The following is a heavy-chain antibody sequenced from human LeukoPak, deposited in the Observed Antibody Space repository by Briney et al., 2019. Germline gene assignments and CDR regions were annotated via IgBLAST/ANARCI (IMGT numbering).Heavy chain of an antibody. Sequence: GGSLRLSCAASGFTLSSYSMNWVRQAPGKGLEWVSYSSTTGLSIYYADSVKGRFTISRDNSKNTLYLQMNSLRAEDTAVYYCAKPLDRPPLGYFDYWGQGTLVTVSS. CDR2: SSTTGLSI. V-gene: IGHV3-48*01. D-gene: IGHD3/OR15-3a*01. CDR3: AKPLDRPPLGYFDY. J-gene: IGHJ4*02. CDR1: GFTLSSYS.